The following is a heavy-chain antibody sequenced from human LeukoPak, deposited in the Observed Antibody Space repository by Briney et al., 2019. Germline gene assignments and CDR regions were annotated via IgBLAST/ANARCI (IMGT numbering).Heavy chain of an antibody. Sequence: GASVKVSCKASGGTFSSYAISWVRQAPGQGLEWMGGIIPIFGTANYAQKFQGRVTITTDESTSTAYMELSSLRSEDTAVYYCAISIAARRVGTYYFDYWGQGTLVTVSS. CDR1: GGTFSSYA. J-gene: IGHJ4*02. CDR3: AISIAARRVGTYYFDY. D-gene: IGHD6-6*01. V-gene: IGHV1-69*05. CDR2: IIPIFGTA.